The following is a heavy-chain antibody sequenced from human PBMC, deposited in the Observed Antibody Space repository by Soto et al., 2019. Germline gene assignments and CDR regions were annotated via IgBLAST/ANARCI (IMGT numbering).Heavy chain of an antibody. CDR1: GYTLTELS. D-gene: IGHD1-26*01. J-gene: IGHJ3*02. CDR3: ATAFWGATGAFVI. CDR2: FDPEDGET. V-gene: IGHV1-24*01. Sequence: ASVKVSCKVSGYTLTELSMHWVRQAPGKGLEWMGGFDPEDGETIYAQKFQGRVTMTEDTSTDTAYMELSSLRSEDTAVYYCATAFWGATGAFVICGKGTMLTVSS.